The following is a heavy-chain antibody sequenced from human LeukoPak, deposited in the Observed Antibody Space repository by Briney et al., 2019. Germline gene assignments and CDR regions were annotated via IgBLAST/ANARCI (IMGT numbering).Heavy chain of an antibody. CDR1: GYSFTIYW. V-gene: IGHV5-51*01. CDR2: IYPGDSDT. CDR3: ARYTSLSAFDI. Sequence: GVSLKISCKGSGYSFTIYWIGWVRQMPGKGLEWMGIIYPGDSDTKYSPSFQGQVTISADKSISTAYLQWSSLKASDIAMYYCARYTSLSAFDIWGQGTMVTVSS. J-gene: IGHJ3*02. D-gene: IGHD2-2*02.